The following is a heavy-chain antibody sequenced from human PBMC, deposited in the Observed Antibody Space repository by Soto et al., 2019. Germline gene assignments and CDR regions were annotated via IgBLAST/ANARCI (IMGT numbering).Heavy chain of an antibody. D-gene: IGHD3-22*01. CDR1: GGSISSGAYS. J-gene: IGHJ4*02. CDR2: ISYSGST. Sequence: SETLSLTCTVSGGSISSGAYSWSWIRQHPGKGLEWIGYISYSGSTYYNPSLKSRVTISVDTSENQFSLKLSSVTAADTAVYYCASGTHYYYDSSGYRFDYWGQGTLVTVSS. CDR3: ASGTHYYYDSSGYRFDY. V-gene: IGHV4-31*03.